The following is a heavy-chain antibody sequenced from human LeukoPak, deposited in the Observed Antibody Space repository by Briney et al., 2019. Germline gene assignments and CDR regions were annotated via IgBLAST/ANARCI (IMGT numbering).Heavy chain of an antibody. CDR2: ISGSGGST. J-gene: IGHJ4*02. Sequence: GGSLRLSCAASGFTFSSYAMSWVRQAPGKGLEWVSAISGSGGSTYYADSVKGRFTISRDNSKNTLYLQMNGLRAEDTAVYYCAKDPEEFYYYDSSGYPDYWGQGTLVTVSS. CDR3: AKDPEEFYYYDSSGYPDY. D-gene: IGHD3-22*01. V-gene: IGHV3-23*01. CDR1: GFTFSSYA.